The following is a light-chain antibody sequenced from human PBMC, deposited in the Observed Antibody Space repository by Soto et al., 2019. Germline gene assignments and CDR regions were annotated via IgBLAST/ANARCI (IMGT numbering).Light chain of an antibody. V-gene: IGLV2-14*01. CDR1: SSDVGAYEY. CDR2: EVS. Sequence: QSVLTQPASVSGSPGQSITISCTGTSSDVGAYEYVSWYQHHPGKAPKLILYEVSNRPSGVSDRFSGSKSGNTASLTISGLQAEDEAAYYCGSHTTIYSYVFGLGTKVTVL. CDR3: GSHTTIYSYV. J-gene: IGLJ1*01.